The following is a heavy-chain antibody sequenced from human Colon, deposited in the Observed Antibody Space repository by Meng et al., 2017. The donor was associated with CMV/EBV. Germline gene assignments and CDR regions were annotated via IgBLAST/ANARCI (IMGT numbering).Heavy chain of an antibody. D-gene: IGHD2-2*01. J-gene: IGHJ6*02. CDR3: AKSMVPPAMPFYFYGMDV. Sequence: GESLKISCAASGFIFSTFGIHWVRQAPGKGLEWVAFVPSDGNNQYYADSVKGRFTISRDNSKNTLYLQMSSLRAEDTAVYYCAKSMVPPAMPFYFYGMDVWGQGTTVTVSS. CDR1: GFIFSTFG. CDR2: VPSDGNNQ. V-gene: IGHV3-30*02.